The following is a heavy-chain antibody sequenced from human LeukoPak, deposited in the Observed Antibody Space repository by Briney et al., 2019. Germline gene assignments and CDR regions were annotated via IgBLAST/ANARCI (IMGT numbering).Heavy chain of an antibody. Sequence: PSETLSLTCAVYGGSFTGYYWTWIRQPPGKGLEWIGYIYYGSTNYNPSLKSRVTISVDTAKNQFSLKLSSVTAADTAVYYCARFRAFDIWGQGTIVTVSS. CDR2: IYYGST. CDR1: GGSFTGYY. J-gene: IGHJ3*02. CDR3: ARFRAFDI. V-gene: IGHV4-59*01.